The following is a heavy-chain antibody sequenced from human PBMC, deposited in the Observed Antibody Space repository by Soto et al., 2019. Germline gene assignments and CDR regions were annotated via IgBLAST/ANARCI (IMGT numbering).Heavy chain of an antibody. CDR3: AREGTAMVTGYYYGMDV. V-gene: IGHV3-21*01. Sequence: AWGALRLSWAAPWFTFRNLSINWVRQAPGEGLEWVSSISSSSSYIYYADSVKGRFTISRDNAKNSLYLQMSSLRAEDTAVYYCAREGTAMVTGYYYGMDVWGQGTTVTVSS. CDR1: WFTFRNLS. J-gene: IGHJ6*02. D-gene: IGHD5-18*01. CDR2: ISSSSSYI.